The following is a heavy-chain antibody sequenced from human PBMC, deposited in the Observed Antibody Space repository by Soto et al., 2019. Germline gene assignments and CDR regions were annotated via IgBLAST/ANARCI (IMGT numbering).Heavy chain of an antibody. V-gene: IGHV4-59*01. CDR1: GGSISSYY. CDR2: IYYSGST. J-gene: IGHJ4*02. Sequence: SETLSLTCTVSGGSISSYYWSWIRQPPGKGLEWIGYIYYSGSTNYNPSLKSRVTISVDTSKNQFSLKLSSVTAADTAVYYCARDGDSSGYPYYFDYWGQGTLVTVSS. D-gene: IGHD3-22*01. CDR3: ARDGDSSGYPYYFDY.